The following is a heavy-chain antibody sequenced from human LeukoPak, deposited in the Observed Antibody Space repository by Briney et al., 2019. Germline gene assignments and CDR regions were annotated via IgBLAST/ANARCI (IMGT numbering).Heavy chain of an antibody. D-gene: IGHD1-20*01. CDR1: AFTFSAYG. V-gene: IGHV3-21*01. CDR2: ITGSGSSI. J-gene: IGHJ6*02. Sequence: PGGSLRLSCVASAFTFSAYGMSWVRQAPGTGLEWVSSITGSGSSIHYKKSVRGRFTISRDNSRNSIYLQMNSLRAEDTAVYYCARLVANWNPGGMDVWGQGTTVIVSS. CDR3: ARLVANWNPGGMDV.